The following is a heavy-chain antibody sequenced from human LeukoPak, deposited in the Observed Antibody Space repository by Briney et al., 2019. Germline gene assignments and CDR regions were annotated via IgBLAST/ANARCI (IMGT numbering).Heavy chain of an antibody. V-gene: IGHV3-74*01. CDR1: GFTFSSYW. D-gene: IGHD4-17*01. CDR2: INSDGSST. CDR3: ARPRLKTTVTTGSYYYMDV. J-gene: IGHJ6*03. Sequence: GGSLRLSCAASGFTFSSYWMHWVRQAPGKGLVWVSRINSDGSSTSYADSVKGRFTISRDNAKNTLYLQMNSPRAEDTAVYYCARPRLKTTVTTGSYYYMDVWGKGTTVTVSS.